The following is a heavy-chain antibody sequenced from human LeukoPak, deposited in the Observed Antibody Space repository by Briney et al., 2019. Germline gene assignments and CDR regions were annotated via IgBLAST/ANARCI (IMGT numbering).Heavy chain of an antibody. CDR3: ARLYSNYGDMDV. J-gene: IGHJ6*03. Sequence: SETLSLTCTVSGGSISSYYWSWIRQPPEKGLEWIGYIYYGGSTNYNPSLKSRVTISVDTSKNQFSLKLSSVTAADTAVYYCARLYSNYGDMDVWGKGTTVTVSS. D-gene: IGHD4-11*01. V-gene: IGHV4-59*12. CDR2: IYYGGST. CDR1: GGSISSYY.